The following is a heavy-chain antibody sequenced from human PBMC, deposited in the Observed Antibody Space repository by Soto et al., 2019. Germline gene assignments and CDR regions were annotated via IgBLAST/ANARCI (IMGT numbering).Heavy chain of an antibody. J-gene: IGHJ4*02. Sequence: SETLSLTCTVSGASITGTSYWSWIRQPAGKGLEWVGRFSLSGTTNYNPSLRSRVTMSADVSKNQFSLRLTSVTAADTALYYCARGMTPPGAPAWYYFDSWGQGTLVTVSS. CDR3: ARGMTPPGAPAWYYFDS. CDR2: FSLSGTT. CDR1: GASITGTSY. V-gene: IGHV4-4*07. D-gene: IGHD2-8*02.